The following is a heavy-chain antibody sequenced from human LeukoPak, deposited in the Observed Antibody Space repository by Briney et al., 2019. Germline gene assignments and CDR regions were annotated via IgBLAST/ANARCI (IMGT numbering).Heavy chain of an antibody. CDR2: IRSKANSYAT. CDR1: GFTFSGSA. Sequence: HSGGSLRLSCAASGFTFSGSAMHWVRQASGKGLEWVGRIRSKANSYATAYAASVKGGFTISRDDSKNTAYLQMNSLKTEDTAVYYCAKPSGWAVAGDWDAFDIWGQGTMVTVSS. CDR3: AKPSGWAVAGDWDAFDI. J-gene: IGHJ3*02. V-gene: IGHV3-73*01. D-gene: IGHD6-19*01.